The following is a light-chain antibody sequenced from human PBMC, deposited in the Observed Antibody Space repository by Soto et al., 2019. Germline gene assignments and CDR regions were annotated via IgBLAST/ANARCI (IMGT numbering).Light chain of an antibody. Sequence: EIVLTQSPGTLSSSPGERATLSCRASQSVSSTYLAWYQQKPGQAPRLLIYGTSSRATGITDRFSGSGSGTDFTLTISRLEPEDFAVYYCQQYGSSPWTFGQGTKVDIK. V-gene: IGKV3-20*01. CDR1: QSVSSTY. J-gene: IGKJ1*01. CDR2: GTS. CDR3: QQYGSSPWT.